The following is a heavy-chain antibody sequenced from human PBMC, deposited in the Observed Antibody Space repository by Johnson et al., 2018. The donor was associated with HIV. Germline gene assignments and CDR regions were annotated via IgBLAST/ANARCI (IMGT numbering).Heavy chain of an antibody. CDR2: ITYDGRKK. V-gene: IGHV3-30*04. J-gene: IGHJ3*02. CDR3: VRDQGSGWPTNAFDI. CDR1: GFTFRSYA. Sequence: QVQLVESGGGVMKPGKSLRLSCEASGFTFRSYAMHWVRQAPGKGLEWVAVITYDGRKKYYTDSVKGRFSISRDNSKNMTNLQMNGLSDEDTADYYCVRDQGSGWPTNAFDIWGRVTRVTVSS. D-gene: IGHD6-19*01.